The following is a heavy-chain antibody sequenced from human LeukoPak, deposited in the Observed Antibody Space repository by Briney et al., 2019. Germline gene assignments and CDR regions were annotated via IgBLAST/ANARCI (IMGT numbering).Heavy chain of an antibody. D-gene: IGHD2-2*01. CDR3: ARVGSSTNGEIDY. V-gene: IGHV4-39*07. CDR1: GDSITTNNYY. Sequence: PSETLSLTCSVSGDSITTNNYYWGWIRQPPGKGLEWIGNIHYSGSTYYSPSLKNRVTISVDTSKNQFSLKLSSVTAADTAVYYCARVGSSTNGEIDYWGQGTLVTVSS. J-gene: IGHJ4*02. CDR2: IHYSGST.